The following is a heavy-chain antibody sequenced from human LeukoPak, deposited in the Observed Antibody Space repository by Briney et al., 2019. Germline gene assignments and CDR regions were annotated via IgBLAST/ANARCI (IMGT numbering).Heavy chain of an antibody. CDR1: GFTFSSNA. D-gene: IGHD6-19*01. Sequence: GGSLRLSCAASGFTFSSNAMTWVRQAPGKGLEWVSAISGSGGSTYYADSVKGRFTISRDNSKNTLYLQMNSLRAEDTAVYYCAKLTAVAGTGTDWGQGTLVTVSS. CDR3: AKLTAVAGTGTD. V-gene: IGHV3-23*01. J-gene: IGHJ4*02. CDR2: ISGSGGST.